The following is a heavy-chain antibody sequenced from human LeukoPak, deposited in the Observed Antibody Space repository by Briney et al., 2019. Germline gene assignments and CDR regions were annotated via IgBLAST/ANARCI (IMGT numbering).Heavy chain of an antibody. D-gene: IGHD5-18*01. CDR3: VKGGWIHILDC. V-gene: IGHV3-7*01. CDR2: IKHDGSDA. J-gene: IGHJ4*02. Sequence: GGSLRLSCAASGFPFSSYWMTWVRQTPGKGLEWVANIKHDGSDAYYADSVSGRLTVSRDNAKNSLYLQMNGLRAEDTAVYYCVKGGWIHILDCWGQGTLVTVSP. CDR1: GFPFSSYW.